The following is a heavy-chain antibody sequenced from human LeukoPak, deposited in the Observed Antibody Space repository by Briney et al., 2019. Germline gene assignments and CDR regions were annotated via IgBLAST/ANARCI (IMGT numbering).Heavy chain of an antibody. D-gene: IGHD6-19*01. Sequence: GGSLRLSCAASGFTFSDYYMSWIRQAPGKGLEWVSYISSSGSTIYYADSVKGRFTISRDNAKNSLYLQMNSLRAEDTAVYYCARDPGIAVAGLDYFDYWGQGTLVTVSS. V-gene: IGHV3-11*04. CDR3: ARDPGIAVAGLDYFDY. CDR2: ISSSGSTI. J-gene: IGHJ4*02. CDR1: GFTFSDYY.